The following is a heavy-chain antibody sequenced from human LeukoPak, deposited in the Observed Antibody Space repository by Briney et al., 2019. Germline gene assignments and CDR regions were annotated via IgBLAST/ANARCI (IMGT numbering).Heavy chain of an antibody. J-gene: IGHJ4*02. V-gene: IGHV1-69*05. CDR2: IIPIFGTA. CDR3: AIMVYADQWAWELTNYYFDY. CDR1: GGTFSSYA. D-gene: IGHD2-8*01. Sequence: ASVKVSCKASGGTFSSYAISWVRQAPGQGLEWMGGIIPIFGTANYAQKFQGRVTITTDESMSTAYMELSSLRSEDTAVYYCAIMVYADQWAWELTNYYFDYWGQGTLVTVSS.